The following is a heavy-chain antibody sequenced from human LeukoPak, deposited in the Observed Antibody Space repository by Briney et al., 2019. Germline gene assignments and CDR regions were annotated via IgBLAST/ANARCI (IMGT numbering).Heavy chain of an antibody. D-gene: IGHD6-19*01. CDR1: GFTFSSYA. J-gene: IGHJ4*02. CDR2: ISYDGSNK. Sequence: QAGGSLRLSCAASGFTFSSYAMHWVRQAPGKGLEWVAVISYDGSNKYYADSVKGRFTISRDNSKDTLYLQMNSLRAEDTAVYYCVKGDKYSSGWYAFDYWGQGTLVTVSS. CDR3: VKGDKYSSGWYAFDY. V-gene: IGHV3-30-3*01.